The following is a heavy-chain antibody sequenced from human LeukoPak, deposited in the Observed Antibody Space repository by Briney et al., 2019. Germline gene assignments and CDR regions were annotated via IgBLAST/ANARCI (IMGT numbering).Heavy chain of an antibody. V-gene: IGHV3-23*01. CDR3: AKRAHIVVVPAARRVGYFDY. Sequence: GGSLRLSCAAAGFTFSTYAMGWVRQAPGKGLEWVSLISGGRGSPYYADSVKGHFTISRDNSKNTLYLQMNSLRAEDTAVYYCAKRAHIVVVPAARRVGYFDYWGQGTLVTVSS. J-gene: IGHJ4*02. CDR1: GFTFSTYA. CDR2: ISGGRGSP. D-gene: IGHD2-2*01.